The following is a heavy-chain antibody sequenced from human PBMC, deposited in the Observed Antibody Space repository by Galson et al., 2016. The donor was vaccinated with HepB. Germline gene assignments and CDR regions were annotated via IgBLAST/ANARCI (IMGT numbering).Heavy chain of an antibody. D-gene: IGHD6-13*01. CDR3: ARDGGQQLVRWERLREVYYYYPMDV. Sequence: SLRLSCAASGFSISSYSFNWVRQAPGKGLEWVSHIGSGGSTISYADSVKGRFTISRDNAKHSLYLQMHSLRGEDTAVYYCARDGGQQLVRWERLREVYYYYPMDVWGQGTTVTVSS. CDR2: IGSGGSTI. CDR1: GFSISSYS. J-gene: IGHJ6*02. V-gene: IGHV3-48*01.